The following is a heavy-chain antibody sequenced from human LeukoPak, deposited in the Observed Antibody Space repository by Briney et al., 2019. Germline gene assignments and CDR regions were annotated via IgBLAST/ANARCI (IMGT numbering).Heavy chain of an antibody. J-gene: IGHJ6*02. V-gene: IGHV3-23*01. CDR1: GFTFSSYA. Sequence: GGSLTLSCAASGFTFSSYAMSWVRQAPGEGLEWVSAISGSGGSTYYADSVKGRSTISRDNSKNTLYLQMNSLRAEDTAVYYCAKIKGAMVRGLINYYGMDVWGQGTTVTVSS. CDR3: AKIKGAMVRGLINYYGMDV. D-gene: IGHD3-10*01. CDR2: ISGSGGST.